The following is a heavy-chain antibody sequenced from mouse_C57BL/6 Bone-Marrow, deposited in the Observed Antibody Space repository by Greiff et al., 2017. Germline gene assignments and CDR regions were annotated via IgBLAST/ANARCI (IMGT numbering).Heavy chain of an antibody. V-gene: IGHV1-81*01. CDR3: EGGGCYDEFDY. CDR1: GYNFTRYG. D-gene: IGHD1-1*02. CDR2: IYPRSGNT. J-gene: IGHJ2*01. Sequence: QVQLQQSGAELVRPGASVKLSCTASGYNFTRYGISWVKQRTGQGLEWIGEIYPRSGNTNYTEKFKGKATLTADKSSSTAYMELRSLTSEDSAFSVCEGGGCYDEFDYWGQGTTLTVSS.